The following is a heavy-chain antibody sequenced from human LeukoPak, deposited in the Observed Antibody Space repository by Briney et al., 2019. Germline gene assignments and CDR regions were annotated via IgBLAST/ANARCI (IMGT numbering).Heavy chain of an antibody. D-gene: IGHD4-17*01. Sequence: VASVKVSCKASGYTFTSYGISWVRQAPGQGLEWMGWISAYTGNTNYAQKLQGRVTMTTHTSTSTVYKQLRSLRSDDTAVYYCARDPYGDYPSYRGQGTQVTVSS. CDR3: ARDPYGDYPSY. CDR1: GYTFTSYG. J-gene: IGHJ4*02. CDR2: ISAYTGNT. V-gene: IGHV1-18*01.